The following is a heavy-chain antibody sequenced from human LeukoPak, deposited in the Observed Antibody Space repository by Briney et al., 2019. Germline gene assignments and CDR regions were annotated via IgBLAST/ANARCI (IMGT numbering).Heavy chain of an antibody. Sequence: PGGSLRLSCAASGFTFSNYAMSWVRQAPGKGLEWVSGISGTSGTINYAAPVKGRFTISRDNSKNTLYLRMNSLRVDDMAVYYCAKRLGDPRAFDYWGQGTLVTVSS. CDR2: ISGTSGTI. J-gene: IGHJ4*02. CDR1: GFTFSNYA. D-gene: IGHD2-21*02. CDR3: AKRLGDPRAFDY. V-gene: IGHV3-23*01.